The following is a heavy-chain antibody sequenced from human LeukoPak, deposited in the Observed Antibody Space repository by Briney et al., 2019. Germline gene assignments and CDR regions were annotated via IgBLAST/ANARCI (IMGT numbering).Heavy chain of an antibody. CDR3: ARGDYETHGYQTR. Sequence: ASVKVSCKAFGYIFTSYVLHWVRQAPGRGLEWMGWINTNTGNPTYAQGFTGRFVFSLDTSVSTAYLQISSLKADDTAMYYCARGDYETHGYQTRWGQGTLVTVSS. J-gene: IGHJ4*02. D-gene: IGHD3-22*01. CDR1: GYIFTSYV. CDR2: INTNTGNP. V-gene: IGHV7-4-1*02.